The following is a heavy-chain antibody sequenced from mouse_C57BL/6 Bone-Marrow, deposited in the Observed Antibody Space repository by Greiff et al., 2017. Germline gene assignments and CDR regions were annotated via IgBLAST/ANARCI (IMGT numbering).Heavy chain of an antibody. CDR3: ARGYDYAEDYAMDY. Sequence: EVKLVESGGGLVKPGGSLKLSCAASGFTFSSYAMSWVRQTPEKRLEWVATISDGGSYTYYPDNVKGRFTISRDNAKNNLYLQMNHLKSEDTAMYYCARGYDYAEDYAMDYWGQGTSVTVSS. V-gene: IGHV5-4*03. J-gene: IGHJ4*01. CDR2: ISDGGSYT. D-gene: IGHD2-4*01. CDR1: GFTFSSYA.